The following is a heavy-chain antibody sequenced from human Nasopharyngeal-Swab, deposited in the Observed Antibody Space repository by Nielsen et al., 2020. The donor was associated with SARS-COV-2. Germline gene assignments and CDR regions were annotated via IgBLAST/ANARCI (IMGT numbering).Heavy chain of an antibody. V-gene: IGHV3-7*01. CDR1: GFTFSSYW. CDR2: IKQDGSEK. J-gene: IGHJ4*02. CDR3: ARGGMGAVDY. Sequence: GESLKISCAAAGFTFSSYWMSWVRQAPGKGLEWVANIKQDGSEKYYVDSVKGRFTISRDDAKNMLYLQMNSLRAEDTAVYYCARGGMGAVDYWGQGTLVTVSS. D-gene: IGHD1-26*01.